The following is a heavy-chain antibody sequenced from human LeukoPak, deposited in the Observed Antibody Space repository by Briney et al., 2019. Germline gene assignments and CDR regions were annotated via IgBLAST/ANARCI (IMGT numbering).Heavy chain of an antibody. V-gene: IGHV4-59*01. J-gene: IGHJ5*01. D-gene: IGHD6-6*01. CDR1: GDSINNYY. CDR3: ARGSNWLDS. CDR2: IYYSGST. Sequence: PSETLSLICNVPGDSINNYYWSWVRQPPGEGLEWIGYIYYSGSTNYNPTLKSRVTISKDPSKKQVALKLTSVTAADTAVYYCARGSNWLDSWGQGTLVTVSS.